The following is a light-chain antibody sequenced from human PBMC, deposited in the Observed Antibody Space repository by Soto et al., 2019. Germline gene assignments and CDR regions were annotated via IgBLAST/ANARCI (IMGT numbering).Light chain of an antibody. CDR3: SSFTSRFTFV. Sequence: SVLTQPASVSGSPGQSIAISCTGTRSDVGAYNYVSWYQQHPGKAPKLMLSEVTNRPSGVSDRFSGCKSGNTASLTISGLRAEDEADYYCSSFTSRFTFVFGTGTKVTVL. V-gene: IGLV2-14*01. CDR1: RSDVGAYNY. CDR2: EVT. J-gene: IGLJ1*01.